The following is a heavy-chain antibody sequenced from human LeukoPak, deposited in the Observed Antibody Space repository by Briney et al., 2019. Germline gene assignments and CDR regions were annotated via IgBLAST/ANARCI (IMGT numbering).Heavy chain of an antibody. D-gene: IGHD2-15*01. Sequence: GGSLRLSCAASGFTFSSYAMTWDRQAPGKGLEWVSVINKSGGSTYYADSVKGRFTISRDNSKNTLYLQMNSLRAEDTAVYYCAKDRWGSGGSGGGDYWGQGTLVTVSS. CDR2: INKSGGST. CDR1: GFTFSSYA. V-gene: IGHV3-23*01. J-gene: IGHJ4*02. CDR3: AKDRWGSGGSGGGDY.